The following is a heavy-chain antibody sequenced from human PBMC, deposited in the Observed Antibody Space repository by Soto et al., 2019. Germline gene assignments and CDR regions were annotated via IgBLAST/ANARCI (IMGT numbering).Heavy chain of an antibody. CDR1: GFTFTRYG. CDR3: ARESEDLTSNFDY. Sequence: GGSLRLSXAASGFTFTRYGMNWVRPAPGKGLEWVSSISSTTNYIYYGDSMKGRFTISRDNAKNSLYLEMNSLRAEDTAVYYCARESEDLTSNFDYWGQGTLVTVSS. J-gene: IGHJ4*02. CDR2: ISSTTNYI. V-gene: IGHV3-21*06.